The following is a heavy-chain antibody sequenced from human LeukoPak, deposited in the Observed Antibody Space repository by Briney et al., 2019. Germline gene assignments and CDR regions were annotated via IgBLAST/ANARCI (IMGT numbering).Heavy chain of an antibody. D-gene: IGHD1-1*01. CDR1: DDSITIYY. J-gene: IGHJ4*02. Sequence: SETLSLTCTVSDDSITIYYWSWIRQPPGKGLEWIGSFSCSGSTYYNPSLKSRVTISVDTSKSQFSLYMDSVTAADTAVYYCARDWNRYAYWGQGTLVTVSS. CDR3: ARDWNRYAY. V-gene: IGHV4-39*07. CDR2: FSCSGST.